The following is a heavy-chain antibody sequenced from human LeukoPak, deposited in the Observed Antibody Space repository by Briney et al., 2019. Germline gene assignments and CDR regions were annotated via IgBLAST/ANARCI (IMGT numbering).Heavy chain of an antibody. V-gene: IGHV3-53*01. J-gene: IGHJ4*02. Sequence: GGSLRLSCAASGFTVSSSYMSWVRQAPGKGLEWVSIFYSGGSTYYADSVKGRFTISRDNSKNTLYLQMNSLRAEDTAVYYCAREGVAGTPHWGQGTLVSVSS. D-gene: IGHD6-19*01. CDR3: AREGVAGTPH. CDR2: FYSGGST. CDR1: GFTVSSSY.